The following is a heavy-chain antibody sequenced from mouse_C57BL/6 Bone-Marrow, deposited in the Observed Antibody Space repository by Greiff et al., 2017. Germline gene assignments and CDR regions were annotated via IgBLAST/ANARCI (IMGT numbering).Heavy chain of an antibody. J-gene: IGHJ2*01. CDR1: GYTFTDYY. V-gene: IGHV1-26*01. Sequence: VQLQQSGPELVKPGASVKISCKASGYTFTDYYMNWVKQSHGKSLEWIGDINPNNGGTSYNQKFKGKATLTVDKSSSTAYMELRSLTSEDSAVYYCARYGSSYDYCDYWGQGTTLTVSS. CDR3: ARYGSSYDYCDY. D-gene: IGHD1-1*01. CDR2: INPNNGGT.